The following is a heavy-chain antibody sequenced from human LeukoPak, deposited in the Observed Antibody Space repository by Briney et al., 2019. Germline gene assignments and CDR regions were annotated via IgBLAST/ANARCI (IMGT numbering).Heavy chain of an antibody. CDR2: VYYSGTT. V-gene: IGHV4-59*01. Sequence: SETLSLTCSVSGGSIGTYYWSWIRQSPGKGLEWIGYVYYSGTTNHSPSLKTRVTISVDTSKNQFSLNLSSVTAADTAVYYCARTQYSGYYYGYFDYWGQGTPVTVSS. D-gene: IGHD1-26*01. CDR3: ARTQYSGYYYGYFDY. J-gene: IGHJ4*02. CDR1: GGSIGTYY.